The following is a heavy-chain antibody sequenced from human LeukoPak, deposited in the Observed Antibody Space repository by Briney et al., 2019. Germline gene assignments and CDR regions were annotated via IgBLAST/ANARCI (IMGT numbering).Heavy chain of an antibody. CDR1: GGSISSYY. CDR2: TYYSGST. D-gene: IGHD3-10*01. V-gene: IGHV4-59*01. Sequence: SETLSLTCTVSGGSISSYYWSWIRQPPGKGLEWIGYTYYSGSTNYNPSLKSRVTISVDTSKNQFSLKLSSVTAADTAVYYCARVGGTMVRGVIPGRYYMDVWGKGTTVTVSS. CDR3: ARVGGTMVRGVIPGRYYMDV. J-gene: IGHJ6*03.